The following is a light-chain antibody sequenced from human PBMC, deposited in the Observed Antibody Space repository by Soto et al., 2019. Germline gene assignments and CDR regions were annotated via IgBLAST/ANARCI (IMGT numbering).Light chain of an antibody. CDR2: DGS. J-gene: IGKJ4*01. Sequence: EIVLTQSPATLSLSPGERATLSCRASQSLKIYLAWYQQKPGQAPRLLIYDGSIRATGIPARFSGSGSGTDFTLTISSLEPEDFAVYYCQQRYSWSLTFGGGTEVEIK. CDR3: QQRYSWSLT. V-gene: IGKV3-11*01. CDR1: QSLKIY.